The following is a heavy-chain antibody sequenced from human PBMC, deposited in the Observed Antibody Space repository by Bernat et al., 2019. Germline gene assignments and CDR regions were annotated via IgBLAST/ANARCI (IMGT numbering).Heavy chain of an antibody. D-gene: IGHD2-15*01. CDR3: ARGETAATLDYYYYYMDV. J-gene: IGHJ6*03. CDR2: IIPIFGTA. V-gene: IGHV1-69*01. CDR1: GGTFSSYA. Sequence: QVQLVQSGAEVKKPGSSVKVSCKASGGTFSSYAISWVRQAPGQGLEWMGGIIPIFGTANYAQKFQGRVTITADESTSTAYMELSSLRSEDTAVYYCARGETAATLDYYYYYMDVWGKGTTVTVSS.